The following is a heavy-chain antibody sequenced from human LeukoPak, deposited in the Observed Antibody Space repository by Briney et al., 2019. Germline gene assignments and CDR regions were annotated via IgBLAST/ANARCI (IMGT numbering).Heavy chain of an antibody. J-gene: IGHJ4*02. CDR2: IYYSGST. V-gene: IGHV4-59*11. D-gene: IGHD3-9*01. CDR3: ARAKYFDSLSPFDY. CDR1: GGSISSHC. Sequence: KPSETLSLTCTVSGGSISSHCWTWIRQPPGKGLEWIGYIYYSGSTKYNPSLRSRVSISVDTSKTQFSLKLSSVTAADTAVYYCARAKYFDSLSPFDYWGQGTLVTVSS.